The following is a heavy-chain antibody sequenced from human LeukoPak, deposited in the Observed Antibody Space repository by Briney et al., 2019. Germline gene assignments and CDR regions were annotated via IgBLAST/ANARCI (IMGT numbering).Heavy chain of an antibody. CDR3: ARDSLGASTTVFDY. CDR2: ISSSSSYI. J-gene: IGHJ4*02. V-gene: IGHV3-21*01. CDR1: GFTFSSYS. Sequence: PGGSLRLSCAASGFTFSSYSMNWVRQAPGKGLEWVSSISSSSSYIYYADSVKGRFTISRDNAKNSLYLQMNSLRAEDTAVYYCARDSLGASTTVFDYWGQGTLVTVSS. D-gene: IGHD1-26*01.